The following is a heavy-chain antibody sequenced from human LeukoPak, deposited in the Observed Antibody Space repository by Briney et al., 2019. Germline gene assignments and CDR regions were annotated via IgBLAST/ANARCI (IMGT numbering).Heavy chain of an antibody. V-gene: IGHV4-34*01. CDR2: INYSGST. J-gene: IGHJ4*02. CDR3: ARKGEYQLLPYYFDY. Sequence: PSETLSLTCAVYGGSFSGYYWSWIRQPPGKGLEWIGEINYSGSTNYNPSLKSRVTISVDTSKNQCSLKLSSVTAADTAVYYCARKGEYQLLPYYFDYWGQGTLVTVSS. CDR1: GGSFSGYY. D-gene: IGHD2-2*01.